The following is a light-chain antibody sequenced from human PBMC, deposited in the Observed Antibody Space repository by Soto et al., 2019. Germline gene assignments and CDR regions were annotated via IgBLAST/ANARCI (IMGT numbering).Light chain of an antibody. V-gene: IGKV3-15*01. CDR1: QSVSSN. Sequence: EIVMTQSPAALSVSPGERATLSCRASQSVSSNLAWYQQKPGHPPSLLIYGASTRATGIPGWFSGSGSGTEFTLTISRLQSEDFAVYYCQQYKDWPWTFGQGTKVEIK. J-gene: IGKJ1*01. CDR3: QQYKDWPWT. CDR2: GAS.